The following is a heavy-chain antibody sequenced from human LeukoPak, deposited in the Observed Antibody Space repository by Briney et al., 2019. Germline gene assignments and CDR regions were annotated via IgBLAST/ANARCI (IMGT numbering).Heavy chain of an antibody. Sequence: GESLEISCKGSGYSFTSYWISWVRQMPGKGLEWMGRIDPSDSYTNYSPSFQGHVTTSADKSISTAYLQWSSLKASDTAMYYCARHRTDGYSSSWFLGYWGQGTLVTVSS. V-gene: IGHV5-10-1*01. CDR2: IDPSDSYT. CDR1: GYSFTSYW. D-gene: IGHD6-13*01. CDR3: ARHRTDGYSSSWFLGY. J-gene: IGHJ4*02.